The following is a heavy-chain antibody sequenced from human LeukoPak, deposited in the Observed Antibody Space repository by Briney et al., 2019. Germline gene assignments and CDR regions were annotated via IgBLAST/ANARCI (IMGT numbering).Heavy chain of an antibody. D-gene: IGHD1-14*01. V-gene: IGHV4-30-4*08. CDR3: ARLMLDCTGNVCHTDYFDF. CDR1: GDPIRNNYY. Sequence: LQTLSLTCTVSGDPIRNNYYWHWIRQPPGKAIALIGYIYHSGNTYYNPSIESRVGISVDASKNQFSLKVNSVTAADTAVYYCARLMLDCTGNVCHTDYFDFWGQGTLVTVSS. J-gene: IGHJ4*02. CDR2: IYHSGNT.